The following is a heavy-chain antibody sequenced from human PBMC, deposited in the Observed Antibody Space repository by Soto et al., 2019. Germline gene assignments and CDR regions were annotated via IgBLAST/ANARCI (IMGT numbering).Heavy chain of an antibody. CDR1: GGSISSSSYY. J-gene: IGHJ2*01. D-gene: IGHD3-9*01. CDR2: IYYSGST. V-gene: IGHV4-39*01. Sequence: SETLSLTCTVSGGSISSSSYYWGWIRQPPGKGLEWIGSIYYSGSTYYNPSLKSRVTISVDTSKNQFSLKLSSVTAADTAVYYCARHPGKGRYFDWYWYFDLWGRGTLVTVS. CDR3: ARHPGKGRYFDWYWYFDL.